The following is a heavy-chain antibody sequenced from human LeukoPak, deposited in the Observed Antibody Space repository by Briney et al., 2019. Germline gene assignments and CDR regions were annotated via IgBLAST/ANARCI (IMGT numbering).Heavy chain of an antibody. CDR2: IYYSGST. D-gene: IGHD3-22*01. CDR1: GGSISSSSYY. CDR3: ASDSSGYQYYFDY. Sequence: SETLSLTCTVSGGSISSSSYYWGWIRQPPGKGLEWIGSIYYSGSTYYNPSLKSRVTISVDTSKNQLSLKLSSVTAADTAVYYCASDSSGYQYYFDYWGQGTLVTVSS. J-gene: IGHJ4*02. V-gene: IGHV4-39*07.